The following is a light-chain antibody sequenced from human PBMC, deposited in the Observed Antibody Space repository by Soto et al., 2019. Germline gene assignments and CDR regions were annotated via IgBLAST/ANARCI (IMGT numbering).Light chain of an antibody. V-gene: IGLV2-14*01. CDR3: SSYTSSSRE. Sequence: QSALTQPASVSGSPGQSITISCTGTSSDVGGYNYVSWYQQHPGKAPKLMIYEVSNRPSGVSNRFSGSKSGNTASLTISGLQAEDEADYYCSSYTSSSREFGRGTKLTVL. CDR2: EVS. J-gene: IGLJ2*01. CDR1: SSDVGGYNY.